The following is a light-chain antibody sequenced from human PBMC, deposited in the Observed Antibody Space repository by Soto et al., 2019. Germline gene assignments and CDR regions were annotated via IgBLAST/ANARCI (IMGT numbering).Light chain of an antibody. CDR3: GTWDSSLSAVV. Sequence: QAVVTQPPSVSAAPGQKVTISCSGSSSNIGNNYVSWYQQLPGTAPKLLIYDSNKRPSGIPDRFFGSKSGTSGTLGITGLQTGDEADYYCGTWDSSLSAVVFGGGTKLTVL. CDR1: SSNIGNNY. V-gene: IGLV1-51*01. CDR2: DSN. J-gene: IGLJ2*01.